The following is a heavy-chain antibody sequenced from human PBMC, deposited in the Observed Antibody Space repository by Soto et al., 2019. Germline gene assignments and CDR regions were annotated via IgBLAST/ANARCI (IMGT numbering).Heavy chain of an antibody. CDR2: IYYSGST. J-gene: IGHJ6*02. CDR1: GGSISSSNYY. V-gene: IGHV4-39*01. Sequence: QLQLQESGPGLVKPSETLSLTCTVSGGSISSSNYYWGWIRQPPGKGLEWIGSIYYSGSTYYNPSLKSRVTISVDTSKNQISLKLSSVTAADTAVYYCASLFHCSSTSCYYYYGMDGWGQGTTVTVTS. D-gene: IGHD2-2*01. CDR3: ASLFHCSSTSCYYYYGMDG.